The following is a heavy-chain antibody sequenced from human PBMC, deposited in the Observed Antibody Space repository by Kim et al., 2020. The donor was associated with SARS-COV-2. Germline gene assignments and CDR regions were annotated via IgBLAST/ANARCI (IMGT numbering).Heavy chain of an antibody. CDR2: ISSSGSTI. D-gene: IGHD6-19*01. V-gene: IGHV3-48*03. J-gene: IGHJ6*02. CDR1: GFTFSSYE. Sequence: GGSLRLSCAASGFTFSSYEMNWVRQAPGKGLEWVSYISSSGSTIYYADSVNGRFTISRDNAKNSLYLQMNSLRAEDTAVYYCARELEGIAVAGTGYYYYGMDVWGQGTTVTVSS. CDR3: ARELEGIAVAGTGYYYYGMDV.